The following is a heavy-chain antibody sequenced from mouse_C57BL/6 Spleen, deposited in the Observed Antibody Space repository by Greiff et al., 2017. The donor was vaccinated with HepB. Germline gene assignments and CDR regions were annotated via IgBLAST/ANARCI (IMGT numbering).Heavy chain of an antibody. CDR2: ISSGSSTI. CDR1: GFTFSDYG. CDR3: ARGNTVVGYFDG. Sequence: EVKLMESGGGLVKPGGSLKLSCAASGFTFSDYGMHWVRQSPEKGLEWVAYISSGSSTIYYADTVKGRFTISRDNAKNTLFLQMTSLRSEDTAMYYCARGNTVVGYFDGWGTGTTVTVS. J-gene: IGHJ1*03. V-gene: IGHV5-17*01. D-gene: IGHD1-1*01.